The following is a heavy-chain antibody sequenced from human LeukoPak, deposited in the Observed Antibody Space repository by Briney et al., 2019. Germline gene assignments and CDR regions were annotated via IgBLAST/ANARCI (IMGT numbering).Heavy chain of an antibody. D-gene: IGHD3-9*01. J-gene: IGHJ3*02. Sequence: ASVKVSCKASGYTFTYRCLHWVRQAPGQALEWMGWITPFNGNTNYAQKFQDRVTLTRDRSMSTAYMELSSLRSEDTAMYYCASARDYDILTGYYKGDAFDIWGQGTMVTVSS. V-gene: IGHV1-45*02. CDR3: ASARDYDILTGYYKGDAFDI. CDR1: GYTFTYRC. CDR2: ITPFNGNT.